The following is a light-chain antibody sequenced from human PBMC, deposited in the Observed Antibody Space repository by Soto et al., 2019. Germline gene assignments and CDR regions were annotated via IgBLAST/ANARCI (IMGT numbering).Light chain of an antibody. CDR2: GTS. CDR3: HQYNNWPPWT. V-gene: IGKV3-20*01. Sequence: EIVLTQSPATLSLSPGERATLSCRASQSVSNNYLAWYQQKPGQAPRLLIYGTSNRATGIPDRFSGSGSGTGFTLTITRLEPEDYAVYYCHQYNNWPPWTFGQGTKVDI. CDR1: QSVSNNY. J-gene: IGKJ1*01.